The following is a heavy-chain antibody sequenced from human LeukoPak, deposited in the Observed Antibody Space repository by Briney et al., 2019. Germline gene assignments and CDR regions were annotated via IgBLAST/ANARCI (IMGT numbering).Heavy chain of an antibody. D-gene: IGHD1-7*01. V-gene: IGHV3-7*01. Sequence: GGSLRLSCAASGFTFSSYWMSWVRQAPGKGLEWVANIKQDGSEKYYVDSVKGRFTISRDNARNSLYLQMNSLRAEDTAVYYCARDSEGVTGTTSWFDPWGQGTLVTVSS. CDR3: ARDSEGVTGTTSWFDP. J-gene: IGHJ5*02. CDR1: GFTFSSYW. CDR2: IKQDGSEK.